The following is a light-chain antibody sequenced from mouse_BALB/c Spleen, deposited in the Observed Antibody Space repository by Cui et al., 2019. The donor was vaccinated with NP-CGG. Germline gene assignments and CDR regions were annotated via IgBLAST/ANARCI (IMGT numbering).Light chain of an antibody. CDR2: GTN. CDR1: TGAVTTSNY. J-gene: IGLJ1*01. Sequence: QAVVTQESALTTSPGETVTLTCRSSTGAVTTSNYANWVQEKPDHLFTGLIGGTNNRVPGVPARFSGSLIGDKAALTTTGPQTEDEAIYFCALWYSNHWVFGGGTKLTVL. CDR3: ALWYSNHWV. V-gene: IGLV1*01.